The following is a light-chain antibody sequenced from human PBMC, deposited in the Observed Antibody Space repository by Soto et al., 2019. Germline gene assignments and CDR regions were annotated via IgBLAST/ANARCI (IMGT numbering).Light chain of an antibody. J-gene: IGKJ3*01. CDR3: QQYGSSGLFT. V-gene: IGKV3-20*01. CDR2: GAS. Sequence: EIVLTQSPGTLSLSPGERATLSCRASQSVSSSYLAWYQQKPGQAPRLLIFGASSRAPGIPDRFSGGGSGTDFTLTISRLEPEDVAVYYCQQYGSSGLFTFGPGTKVDIK. CDR1: QSVSSSY.